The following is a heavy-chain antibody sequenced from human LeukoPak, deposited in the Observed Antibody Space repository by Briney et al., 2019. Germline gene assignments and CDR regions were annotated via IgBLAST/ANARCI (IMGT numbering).Heavy chain of an antibody. V-gene: IGHV1-8*01. J-gene: IGHJ3*02. Sequence: ASVKLSCKASGYTFTSFDINCVRQATGQGLEWMGWMNPNSGNTGYAQKLQGSVTMTRNTSKSTAYVELSTLISEHTAVFYCASLGSTTVTRNDAFDIWGQGTMVTVSS. CDR2: MNPNSGNT. D-gene: IGHD4-17*01. CDR3: ASLGSTTVTRNDAFDI. CDR1: GYTFTSFD.